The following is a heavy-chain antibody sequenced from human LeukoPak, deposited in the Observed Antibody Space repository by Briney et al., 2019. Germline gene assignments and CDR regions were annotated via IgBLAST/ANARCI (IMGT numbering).Heavy chain of an antibody. CDR2: INHSGST. J-gene: IGHJ6*03. CDR3: ARRKDGYKSYYYYYYMDV. V-gene: IGHV4-34*01. CDR1: GGSFSGYY. D-gene: IGHD5-24*01. Sequence: SETLSLTCAVYGGSFSGYYWSWIRQPPGKGLEWIGEINHSGSTNYNPSLKSRVTISVDTSKNQFSLKLSSVTAADTAVYYCARRKDGYKSYYYYYYMDVWGKGTTVTISS.